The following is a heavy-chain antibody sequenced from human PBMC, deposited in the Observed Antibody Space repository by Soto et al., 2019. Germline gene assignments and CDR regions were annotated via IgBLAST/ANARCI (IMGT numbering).Heavy chain of an antibody. Sequence: QVQLVQSGAEVKKPGTSVTVSCKASGGTFSSYAISWVRQAPGQVLEGMGGIIPIFGTANYAQKFQGRVTITADESTSTAYMELSSLRSEDTAVYYCASPRSAAGDYWGQGTLVTVSS. CDR2: IIPIFGTA. CDR3: ASPRSAAGDY. D-gene: IGHD6-25*01. V-gene: IGHV1-69*12. CDR1: GGTFSSYA. J-gene: IGHJ4*02.